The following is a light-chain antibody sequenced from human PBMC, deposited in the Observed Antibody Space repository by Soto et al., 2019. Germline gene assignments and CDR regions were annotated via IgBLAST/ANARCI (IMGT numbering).Light chain of an antibody. V-gene: IGLV2-14*01. Sequence: QSVLTQPASVSASPGQSISISCPGTSNDVGAFDYVSWYQQHPGKAPKLIIFEVFNRPSGVSTRFSGSKSGSTASLTISGLQAEDEADYFCSSYTTNTAHVFGGGTKVTVL. CDR1: SNDVGAFDY. CDR3: SSYTTNTAHV. J-gene: IGLJ2*01. CDR2: EVF.